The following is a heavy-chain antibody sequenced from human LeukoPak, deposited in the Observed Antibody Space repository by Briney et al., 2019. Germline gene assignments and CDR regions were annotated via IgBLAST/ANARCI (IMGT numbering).Heavy chain of an antibody. CDR3: ARVGPWAAAGLYYYYYGMDV. CDR1: GFTFSNAW. Sequence: KSGGSLRLSCAASGFTFSNAWMNWVRQAPGKGLEWVSSISSSSSYIYYADSVKGRFTISRDNAKNSLYLQMNSLRAEDTAVYYCARVGPWAAAGLYYYYYGMDVWGQGTTVTVSS. J-gene: IGHJ6*02. D-gene: IGHD6-13*01. CDR2: ISSSSSYI. V-gene: IGHV3-21*01.